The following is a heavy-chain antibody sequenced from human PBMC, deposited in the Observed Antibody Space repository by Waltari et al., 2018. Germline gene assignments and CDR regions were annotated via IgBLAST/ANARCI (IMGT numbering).Heavy chain of an antibody. CDR2: FDPEDGET. J-gene: IGHJ4*02. V-gene: IGHV1-24*01. D-gene: IGHD3-16*02. CDR1: GYTLTELS. CDR3: ATGADYDYVWGSYRLDY. Sequence: QVQLVQSGAEVKKPGASVKVSCKVSGYTLTELSMHWVRPAPGKGLEWMGGFDPEDGETIYEQKFQGRVTRTEDTSTDTAYMELSSLRSEDTAVYYCATGADYDYVWGSYRLDYWGQGTLVTVSS.